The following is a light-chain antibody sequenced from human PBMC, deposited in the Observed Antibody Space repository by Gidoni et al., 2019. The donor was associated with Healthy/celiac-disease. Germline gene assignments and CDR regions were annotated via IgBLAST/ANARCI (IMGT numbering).Light chain of an antibody. J-gene: IGKJ1*01. Sequence: EIVLTKSPGSLSLSPGERATLTCRASQSVSSSYLAWYQQKPGQAPRLLIYGASSRATGIPDRFSGSGSGTDFTLTISRLEPEDFAVYYCQQYGSFAMTFGQGTKVEIK. CDR3: QQYGSFAMT. CDR1: QSVSSSY. V-gene: IGKV3-20*01. CDR2: GAS.